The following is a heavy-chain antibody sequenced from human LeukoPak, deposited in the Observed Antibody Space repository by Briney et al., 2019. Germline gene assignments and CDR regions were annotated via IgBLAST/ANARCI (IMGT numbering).Heavy chain of an antibody. D-gene: IGHD2-15*01. V-gene: IGHV3-30*18. Sequence: PGGSLRLSCAASGFTFSGYGMHWVRQAPGKGLEWVGFISYDGTKTHYADSVKGRFTSSRDNSKNTLYLQMTSSLEDTAVYYCAKRTEYCSGGSCYHYGMEVWGQGTTVTVSS. CDR2: ISYDGTKT. J-gene: IGHJ6*02. CDR3: AKRTEYCSGGSCYHYGMEV. CDR1: GFTFSGYG.